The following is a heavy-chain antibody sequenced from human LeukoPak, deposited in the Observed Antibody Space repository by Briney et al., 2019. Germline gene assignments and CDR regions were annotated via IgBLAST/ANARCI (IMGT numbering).Heavy chain of an antibody. CDR1: GFTFSSYE. CDR2: ISSSSSYI. CDR3: ARAYSGRYGLGYYYMDV. Sequence: NPGGSLRLSCAASGFTFSSYEMNWVRQAPGKGLEWVSSISSSSSYIYYADSVKGRFTTSRYNAKNSLYLQMNSLRADDTAVYYCARAYSGRYGLGYYYMDVWGKGTTVTISS. V-gene: IGHV3-21*01. D-gene: IGHD1-26*01. J-gene: IGHJ6*03.